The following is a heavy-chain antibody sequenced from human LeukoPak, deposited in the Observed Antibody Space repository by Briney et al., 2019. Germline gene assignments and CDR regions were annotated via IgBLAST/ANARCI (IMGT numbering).Heavy chain of an antibody. D-gene: IGHD1-1*01. Sequence: GGSLRLSCAASGFTFSSYGMHWVRQAPGKGLEWVAVISYDGSNKYYADSVKGRFTISRDNSKNTLYLQMNSLRAEDTAVYYCAKAPNGLNGYWGQGTLVTVSS. CDR3: AKAPNGLNGY. J-gene: IGHJ4*02. CDR1: GFTFSSYG. V-gene: IGHV3-30*18. CDR2: ISYDGSNK.